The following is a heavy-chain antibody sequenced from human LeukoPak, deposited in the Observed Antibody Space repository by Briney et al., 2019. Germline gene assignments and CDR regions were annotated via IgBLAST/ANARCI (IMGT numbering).Heavy chain of an antibody. D-gene: IGHD3-22*01. V-gene: IGHV3-23*01. Sequence: GGSLRLSCAVSGITLSNYGMSWVRQAPGKGLEWVAGISGSGGGTNYADSVKGRFTISRDNPKNTLYLQMSSLRAEDKAVYFCAKRGVVIRVILVGFHKEAYYFDSWGQGALVTVSS. CDR3: AKRGVVIRVILVGFHKEAYYFDS. CDR2: ISGSGGGT. CDR1: GITLSNYG. J-gene: IGHJ4*02.